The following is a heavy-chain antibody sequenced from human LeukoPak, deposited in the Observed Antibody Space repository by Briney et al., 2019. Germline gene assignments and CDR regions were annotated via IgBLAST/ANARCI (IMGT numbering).Heavy chain of an antibody. CDR1: GFTVSSNY. Sequence: GGSLRLSCAASGFTVSSNYMSWVRQAPGKGLEWVASIKHNGGEKYYVDSVKGRFTISRDNAKNSPYLEMSSLRVEDTAVYYCARDRGWRTSGYYLYHFDYWGQGTLVTVSS. D-gene: IGHD3-22*01. V-gene: IGHV3-7*01. J-gene: IGHJ4*02. CDR3: ARDRGWRTSGYYLYHFDY. CDR2: IKHNGGEK.